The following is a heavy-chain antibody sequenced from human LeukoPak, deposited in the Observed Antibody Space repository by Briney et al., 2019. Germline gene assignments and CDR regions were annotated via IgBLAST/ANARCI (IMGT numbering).Heavy chain of an antibody. CDR3: AGLGYCSGGSCSPGLDY. CDR1: GGSISSYY. Sequence: SETLSLTCTVSGGSISSYYWSWIRQPPGKGLEWIGYIYYSGSTNYNPSLKSRVTISVDTSKNQFSLKQSSVTAADTAVYYCAGLGYCSGGSCSPGLDYWGQGTLVTVSS. J-gene: IGHJ4*02. CDR2: IYYSGST. V-gene: IGHV4-59*01. D-gene: IGHD2-15*01.